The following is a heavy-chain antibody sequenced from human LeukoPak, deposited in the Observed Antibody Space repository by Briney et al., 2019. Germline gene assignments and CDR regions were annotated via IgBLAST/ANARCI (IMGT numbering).Heavy chain of an antibody. D-gene: IGHD2-2*01. Sequence: SETLSLTCTLSGGSISTYYWSWIRQPPGKGLEWIGYIYHSGSTNYNPSLKSRVTISVDTSKNQFSLKLSSVTAADTAVYYCARGGCYASPIGYCGQGALVTVSS. J-gene: IGHJ4*02. CDR2: IYHSGST. CDR3: ARGGCYASPIGY. CDR1: GGSISTYY. V-gene: IGHV4-59*01.